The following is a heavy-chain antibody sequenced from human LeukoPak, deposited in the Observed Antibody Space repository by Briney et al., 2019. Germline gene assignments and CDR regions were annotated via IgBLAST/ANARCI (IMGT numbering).Heavy chain of an antibody. CDR3: ARDHEVPAANTGGAFDI. Sequence: SETLSLTCTVSGGSISNTNYFWGWIRQPPGKGLEWIGSINYSGTTYYTPSLKSRLTISVDTSKNQFSLKLSSVTAADTAVYYCARDHEVPAANTGGAFDIWGQGTMVTVSS. D-gene: IGHD2-2*01. CDR1: GGSISNTNYF. V-gene: IGHV4-39*07. J-gene: IGHJ3*02. CDR2: INYSGTT.